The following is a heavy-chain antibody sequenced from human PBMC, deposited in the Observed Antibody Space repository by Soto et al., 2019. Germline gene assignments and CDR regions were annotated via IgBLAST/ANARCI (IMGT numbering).Heavy chain of an antibody. CDR2: VFGGGYSP. CDR3: TKMQGMEVWEYSFEF. D-gene: IGHD2-8*02. V-gene: IGHV3-23*01. Sequence: EVRLLESGGGLVQPGGSLRLSCAASGFTFSSFAMTWVRQSPGRGPEWISRVFGGGYSPSYADSVKGRFTISRDNSKNSLYLKIDSLRAEYTATYYCTKMQGMEVWEYSFEFWGQGTLVTVSS. CDR1: GFTFSSFA. J-gene: IGHJ4*02.